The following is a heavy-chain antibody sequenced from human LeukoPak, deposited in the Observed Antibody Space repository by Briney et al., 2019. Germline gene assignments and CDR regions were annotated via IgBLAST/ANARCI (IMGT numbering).Heavy chain of an antibody. CDR1: GGSFSGYY. J-gene: IGHJ4*02. V-gene: IGHV4-34*01. Sequence: SETLSLTCAVYGGSFSGYYWSWIRQPPGKGLEWIGEINHSGSTNYNPSLKSRVTISVDTSKNQFSLKLSSVTAADTAVYYCASSYYGSGSYYTPDYWGQGTLVTASS. CDR2: INHSGST. CDR3: ASSYYGSGSYYTPDY. D-gene: IGHD3-10*01.